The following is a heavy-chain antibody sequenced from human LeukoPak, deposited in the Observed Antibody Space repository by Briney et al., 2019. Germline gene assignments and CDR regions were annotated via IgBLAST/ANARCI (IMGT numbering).Heavy chain of an antibody. J-gene: IGHJ3*02. CDR3: AREFERAFDI. CDR2: IIPILGIV. Sequence: VASVKVSCKASGYTFTAYYIHWVRQAPGQGLEWMGRIIPILGIVNYAQKFQGRVTITADKSTSTAYMELSSLRSEDTAVYYCAREFERAFDIWGQGTMVTVSS. CDR1: GYTFTAYY. V-gene: IGHV1-69*04.